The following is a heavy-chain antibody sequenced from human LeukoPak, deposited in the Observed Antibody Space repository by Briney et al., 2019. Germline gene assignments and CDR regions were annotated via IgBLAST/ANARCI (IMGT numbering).Heavy chain of an antibody. Sequence: SETLSLTCTVSGGSISSSSCYWGWIRQPPGKGLEWIGSIYYSGSTYYNPSLKSRVTISVDTSKNQFSLKLSSATAADTAMYYCARHSTIVTERWFDPWGQGTLVTVSS. J-gene: IGHJ5*02. D-gene: IGHD2-21*01. V-gene: IGHV4-39*01. CDR3: ARHSTIVTERWFDP. CDR2: IYYSGST. CDR1: GGSISSSSCY.